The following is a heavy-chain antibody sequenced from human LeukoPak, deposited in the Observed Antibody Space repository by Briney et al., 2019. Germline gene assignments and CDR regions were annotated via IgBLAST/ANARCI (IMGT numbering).Heavy chain of an antibody. D-gene: IGHD6-13*01. V-gene: IGHV4-38-2*01. CDR1: GYSISSGYY. Sequence: SETLSLTCAVSGYSISSGYYWGWIRQPPGKGLEWIGSIYHSGSTYYNPSLKSRVTISVDTSKNQLSLKLSSVTAADTAVYYCARQGREYSSSWYSPWFDPWGQGTLVTVSS. CDR2: IYHSGST. CDR3: ARQGREYSSSWYSPWFDP. J-gene: IGHJ5*02.